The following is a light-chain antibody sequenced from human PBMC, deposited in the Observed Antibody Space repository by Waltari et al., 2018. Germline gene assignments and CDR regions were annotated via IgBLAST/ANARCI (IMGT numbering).Light chain of an antibody. Sequence: QSVLTQPPSASGTPGQRVIISCSGSSSNIGRNSVNWYQQLPGTAPKLLIYSNRQRPSGVPDRFSGSRSGTSASLAISGLQSEDEADYYCATWDDSPDGPVFGGGTKLTVL. J-gene: IGLJ3*02. CDR2: SNR. CDR1: SSNIGRNS. CDR3: ATWDDSPDGPV. V-gene: IGLV1-44*01.